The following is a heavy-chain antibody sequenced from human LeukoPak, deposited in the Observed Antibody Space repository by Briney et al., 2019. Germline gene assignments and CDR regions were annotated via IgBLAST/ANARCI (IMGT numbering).Heavy chain of an antibody. CDR2: ISYSGGT. D-gene: IGHD4-17*01. V-gene: IGHV4-59*08. Sequence: SETLSLTCTVSGGSISSYYWSWIRQPPGKGLEWIAYISYSGGTRYNPSFQSRVTISLDTSKTHFSLKLTSVTAADTAMYYCARLLNNDNAGDPDTFDMWGPGTMVTVSS. CDR3: ARLLNNDNAGDPDTFDM. CDR1: GGSISSYY. J-gene: IGHJ3*02.